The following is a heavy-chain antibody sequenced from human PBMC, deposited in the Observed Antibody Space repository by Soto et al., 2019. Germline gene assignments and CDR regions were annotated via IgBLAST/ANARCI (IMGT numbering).Heavy chain of an antibody. J-gene: IGHJ4*02. D-gene: IGHD1-26*01. CDR2: ISYDGSNK. CDR3: ARGLIVGAGAYYFDY. CDR1: GFTFSSYA. Sequence: QVQLVESGGGVVQPGRSLRLSCAASGFTFSSYAMHWVRQAPGKGLEWVAVISYDGSNKYYADSVKGRFTISRDNSKNTLYLQMNSLRAEDTAVYYSARGLIVGAGAYYFDYWGQGTLVTVSS. V-gene: IGHV3-30-3*01.